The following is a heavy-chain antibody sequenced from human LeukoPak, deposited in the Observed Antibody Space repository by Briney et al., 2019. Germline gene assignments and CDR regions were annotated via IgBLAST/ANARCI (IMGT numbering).Heavy chain of an antibody. Sequence: PGGSLRLSCTASGFTFGDYAMSWFRQAPGKGLEWVGFIRSKAYGGTTEYAASVKGRFTISRDDSKSIAYLQMNSLRPEDTAVYYCAKDRSKGSYGDEFDHWGQGTLVTVSS. CDR1: GFTFGDYA. CDR3: AKDRSKGSYGDEFDH. J-gene: IGHJ4*02. CDR2: IRSKAYGGTT. D-gene: IGHD1-26*01. V-gene: IGHV3-49*03.